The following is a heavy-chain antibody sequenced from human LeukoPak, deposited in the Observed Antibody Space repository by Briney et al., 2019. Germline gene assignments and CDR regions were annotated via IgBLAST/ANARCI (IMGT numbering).Heavy chain of an antibody. D-gene: IGHD5-24*01. CDR1: GFAFSSYA. CDR2: MYYRGST. V-gene: IGHV4-39*01. Sequence: GSLRLSCAASGFAFSSYAMSWIRQSPGKGLEWIGSMYYRGSTYYNPSLKSRVTLSVDTPKNQFSLKLSSVTAADTAVYYCARHGRDGYNYGPVVYYWGQGTLVTVSS. J-gene: IGHJ4*02. CDR3: ARHGRDGYNYGPVVYY.